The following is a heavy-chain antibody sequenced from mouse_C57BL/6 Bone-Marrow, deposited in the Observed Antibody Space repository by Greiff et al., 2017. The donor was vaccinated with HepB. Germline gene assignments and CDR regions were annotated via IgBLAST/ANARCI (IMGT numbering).Heavy chain of an antibody. Sequence: EVQLVQSGGGLVQPGGSLKLSCAASGFTFSDYYMYWVRQTPEKRLEWVAYISNGGGSTYYPDTVKGRFTISRDNAKNTLYLQMRRLKSEDTAMYYCARQENYNRYFDVWGTGTTVTVSS. V-gene: IGHV5-12*01. D-gene: IGHD2-12*01. CDR2: ISNGGGST. CDR3: ARQENYNRYFDV. CDR1: GFTFSDYY. J-gene: IGHJ1*03.